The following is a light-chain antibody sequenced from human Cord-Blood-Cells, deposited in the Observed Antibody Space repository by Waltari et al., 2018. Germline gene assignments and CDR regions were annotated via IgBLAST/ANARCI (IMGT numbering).Light chain of an antibody. J-gene: IGLJ1*01. CDR1: RLRSYY. CDR3: NSRDSSGNHYV. CDR2: GKN. Sequence: SSELPPDPAVSVALGQTVRITCQGARLRSYYASWYQQKPGQAPVLVIYGKNNRPSGIPDRFSGSSSGNTASLTITGAQAEDEADYYCNSRDSSGNHYVFGTGTKVTVL. V-gene: IGLV3-19*01.